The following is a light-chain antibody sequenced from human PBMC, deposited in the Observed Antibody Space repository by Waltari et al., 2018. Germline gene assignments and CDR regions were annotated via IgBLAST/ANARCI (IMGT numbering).Light chain of an antibody. CDR3: QTGGHGTWV. V-gene: IGLV4-69*01. CDR2: VNSDGSH. J-gene: IGLJ3*02. CDR1: SGHSHNT. Sequence: QLVLTQSPSASASLGASVKLTCTLDSGHSHNTVAWPQRRPEKGPRYLMKVNSDGSHTKGDDIPDRFSGSSSGPERYLTISSLQSEDEADYYCQTGGHGTWVFGGGTKLTVV.